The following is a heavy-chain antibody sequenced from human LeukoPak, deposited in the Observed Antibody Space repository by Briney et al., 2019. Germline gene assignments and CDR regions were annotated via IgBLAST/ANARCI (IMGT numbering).Heavy chain of an antibody. CDR3: ARAPITFGGVIVYFDY. Sequence: PSETLSLTCAVSGGSISSSNWWSWVRQPPGKGLEWIGEIYHSGSTNYNPSLKSRVTISVDKSKNRFSLKLSSVTAADTAVYYCARAPITFGGVIVYFDYWGQGTLVTVSS. D-gene: IGHD3-16*02. V-gene: IGHV4-4*02. CDR2: IYHSGST. J-gene: IGHJ4*02. CDR1: GGSISSSNW.